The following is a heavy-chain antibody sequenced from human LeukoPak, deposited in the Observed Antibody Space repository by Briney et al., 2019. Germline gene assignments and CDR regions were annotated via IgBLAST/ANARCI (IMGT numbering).Heavy chain of an antibody. V-gene: IGHV2-5*02. CDR2: ISWDDDK. J-gene: IGHJ3*02. CDR3: AHRPHDYSGYSLGDTFDI. D-gene: IGHD3-22*01. Sequence: NAPGPTLVNPPQTLTLTSTLSGFSLRTGRGGVGWIRQPPGKALEWVAIISWDDDKRYSPSLKTGLTITKDTYKTPVVLTMTNMDPVDTAPYYCAHRPHDYSGYSLGDTFDIWGQGTMVTVS. CDR1: GFSLRTGRGG.